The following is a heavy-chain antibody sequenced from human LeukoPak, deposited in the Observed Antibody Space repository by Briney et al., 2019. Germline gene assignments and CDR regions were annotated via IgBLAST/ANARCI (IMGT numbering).Heavy chain of an antibody. J-gene: IGHJ4*02. CDR3: ARDVATQYFDY. Sequence: LSQTLSLTCAISGDYVSSSSAAWEWIRQSPSRGLEWLGRTYYRSKWYNGYAVSVKSRITINPDTPQNQLSLQLNSVAPEDTAVYYCARDVATQYFDYWGQGILVTVSS. CDR2: TYYRSKWYN. CDR1: GDYVSSSSAA. V-gene: IGHV6-1*01. D-gene: IGHD2/OR15-2a*01.